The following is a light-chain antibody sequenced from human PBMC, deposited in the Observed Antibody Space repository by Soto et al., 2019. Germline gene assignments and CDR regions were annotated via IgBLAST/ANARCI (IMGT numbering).Light chain of an antibody. CDR3: QQYGRSSWT. CDR2: GAS. V-gene: IGKV3-20*01. Sequence: EIVLTQSPGPLSLAPGERATLSGMASQSVSSSYLAWYQQKSVQAPRLLIYGASNRATGIPDRFSGSGSGTDFTLTISRLEPEDFAVYYCQQYGRSSWTFGQGTKVDIK. CDR1: QSVSSSY. J-gene: IGKJ1*01.